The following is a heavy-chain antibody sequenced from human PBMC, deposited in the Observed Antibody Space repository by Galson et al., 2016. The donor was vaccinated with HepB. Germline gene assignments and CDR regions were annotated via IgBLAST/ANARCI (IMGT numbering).Heavy chain of an antibody. CDR3: ARGRGSGSYSSFDY. D-gene: IGHD3-10*01. Sequence: SLRLSCAASGITFSSYWMNWVRQAPGEGLEWVANIKQDGSEKYYVDSVKGRFTISRDNAKNSLYLQMNSLRAEDTAVYYCARGRGSGSYSSFDYWGQGTLVTVSS. V-gene: IGHV3-7*01. CDR2: IKQDGSEK. CDR1: GITFSSYW. J-gene: IGHJ4*02.